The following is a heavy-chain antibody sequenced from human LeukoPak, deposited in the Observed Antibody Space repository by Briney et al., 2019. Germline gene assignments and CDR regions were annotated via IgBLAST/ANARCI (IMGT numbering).Heavy chain of an antibody. J-gene: IGHJ5*02. CDR3: ARDQDIVATGWFDP. D-gene: IGHD5-12*01. V-gene: IGHV4-59*01. Sequence: PSETLSLTCTVSGGSISSYYWSWIRQPPGEGLKWIGYIYYSGSTNDNPSLKSRVTISLDTSKNQFSLKLSSVTAADTAVYYCARDQDIVATGWFDPWGQGTLVTVSS. CDR1: GGSISSYY. CDR2: IYYSGST.